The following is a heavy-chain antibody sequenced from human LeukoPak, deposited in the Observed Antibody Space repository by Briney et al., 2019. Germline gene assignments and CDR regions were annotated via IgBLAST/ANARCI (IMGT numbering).Heavy chain of an antibody. V-gene: IGHV3-7*01. CDR2: IKEDGSEK. J-gene: IGHJ4*02. Sequence: GGSLRLSCAASGFTCRGYWMSWVRQAPGRGREGVANIKEDGSEKYYVDSVKDRFTISRDNAKNSLNLQMDSLRVEDTAVYYCTRGDSSSKIDYWGQGTLVTVSS. D-gene: IGHD6-6*01. CDR1: GFTCRGYW. CDR3: TRGDSSSKIDY.